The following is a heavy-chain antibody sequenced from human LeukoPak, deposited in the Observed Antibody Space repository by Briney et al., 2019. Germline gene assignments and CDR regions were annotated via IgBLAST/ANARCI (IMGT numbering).Heavy chain of an antibody. J-gene: IGHJ6*02. CDR1: GFTFSIYS. Sequence: GGSLRLSCAASGFTFSIYSMSWVRQAPGKGLEWVSFISSRSSIYYADSVKGRFTVSRDNAKNSLYLQMDSLRAEDTAVYYCAREDTTETTEYYYYGMDVWGHGTTVTVSS. CDR3: AREDTTETTEYYYYGMDV. V-gene: IGHV3-69-1*01. CDR2: ISSRSSI. D-gene: IGHD4-17*01.